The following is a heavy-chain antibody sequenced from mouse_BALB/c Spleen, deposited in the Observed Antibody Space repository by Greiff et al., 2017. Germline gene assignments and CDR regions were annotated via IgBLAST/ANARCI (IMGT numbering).Heavy chain of an antibody. V-gene: IGHV1S56*01. CDR1: GYTFTSYY. Sequence: QVQLQQSGPELVKPGASVRISCKASGYTFTSYYIHWVKQRPGQGLEWIGWIYPGNVNTKYNEKFKGKATLTADKSSSTAYMQLSSLTSEDSAVYFCARSQISDYYGSSDLMDYWGQGTSVTVSS. CDR3: ARSQISDYYGSSDLMDY. J-gene: IGHJ4*01. CDR2: IYPGNVNT. D-gene: IGHD1-1*01.